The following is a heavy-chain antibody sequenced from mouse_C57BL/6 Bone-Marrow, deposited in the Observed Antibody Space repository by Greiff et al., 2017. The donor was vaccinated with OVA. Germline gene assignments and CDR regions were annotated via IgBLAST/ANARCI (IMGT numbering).Heavy chain of an antibody. D-gene: IGHD1-1*01. V-gene: IGHV6-3*01. CDR2: IRLNSDNYAT. CDR3: TQYYSNSYEALDY. CDR1: GFTFSNYW. J-gene: IGHJ4*01. Sequence: EVQLVESGGGLVQPGGSMKLSCVASGFTFSNYWMNWVRQSPEKGLEWVVQIRLNSDNYATHYAESVQGRFTISRDNSKSRIYQQLNNLKAADTEITYSTQYYSNSYEALDYWGQGTSVTVSS.